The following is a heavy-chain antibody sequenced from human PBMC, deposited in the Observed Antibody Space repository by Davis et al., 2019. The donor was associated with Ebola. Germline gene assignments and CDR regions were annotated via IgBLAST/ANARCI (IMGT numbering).Heavy chain of an antibody. CDR3: ARALGFGDGKPFDI. J-gene: IGHJ3*02. D-gene: IGHD3-10*01. CDR1: GFPITNYW. V-gene: IGHV3-30-3*01. CDR2: ISYDGSNK. Sequence: PGGSLRLSCAVSGFPITNYWTHWVRQAPGKGLEWVAVISYDGSNKYYADSVKGRFTISRDNSKNTLYLQMNSLRAEDTAVYYCARALGFGDGKPFDIWGQGTVITVSS.